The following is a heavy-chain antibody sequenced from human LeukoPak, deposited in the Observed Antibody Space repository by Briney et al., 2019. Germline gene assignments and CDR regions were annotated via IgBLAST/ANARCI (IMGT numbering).Heavy chain of an antibody. CDR1: GYTLTSYY. V-gene: IGHV1-46*01. CDR2: INPSGGST. D-gene: IGHD4-17*01. Sequence: GASVKVSCKASGYTLTSYYMHWVRQAPGQGLEWMGIINPSGGSTSYAQKFQGRVTMTRDTSTSTVYMELSSLRSEDTAVYYCARTPVADGDYGYYFDYWGQGTLVTVSS. CDR3: ARTPVADGDYGYYFDY. J-gene: IGHJ4*02.